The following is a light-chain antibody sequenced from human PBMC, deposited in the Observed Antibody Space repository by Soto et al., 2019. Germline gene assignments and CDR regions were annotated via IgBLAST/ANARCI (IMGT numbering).Light chain of an antibody. CDR3: QQYNYRPPLT. CDR2: GAS. CDR1: QSVSSN. J-gene: IGKJ4*01. Sequence: EIVMTQSPGTLSVSPGERATLSCRASQSVSSNVAWYQQKPGQAPRLLIYGASTRATGIPARFSGSGSGTEFTLTISSLQSEDFAVYYCQQYNYRPPLTFGGGTKVEI. V-gene: IGKV3-15*01.